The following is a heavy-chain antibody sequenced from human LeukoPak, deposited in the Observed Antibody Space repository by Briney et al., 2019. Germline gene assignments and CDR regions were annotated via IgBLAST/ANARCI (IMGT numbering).Heavy chain of an antibody. CDR1: GFTFSSYG. CDR3: AKGRLRFLEWLFVY. J-gene: IGHJ4*02. D-gene: IGHD3-3*01. V-gene: IGHV3-30*02. CDR2: TRYDGSNK. Sequence: PGGSLRLSCAASGFTFSSYGMHWVRQAPGKGLEWVASTRYDGSNKYYADSVKGRFTISRDNSKNTLYLQMNSLRAEDTAVYYCAKGRLRFLEWLFVYWGQGTLVTVSS.